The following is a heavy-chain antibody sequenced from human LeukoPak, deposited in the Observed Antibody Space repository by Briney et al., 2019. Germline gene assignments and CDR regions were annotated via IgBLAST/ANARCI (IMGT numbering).Heavy chain of an antibody. J-gene: IGHJ4*02. D-gene: IGHD6-19*01. CDR2: IIPIFGTA. CDR3: ARRGAVAGSEFDY. V-gene: IGHV1-69*13. Sequence: EASVKVSCKASGGTFSSYAISWVRQAPGQGLEWMGGIIPIFGTANYAQKFQGRVTITADESTSTAYMELSSLRSEDTAVYYCARRGAVAGSEFDYWGQGTLVTVSS. CDR1: GGTFSSYA.